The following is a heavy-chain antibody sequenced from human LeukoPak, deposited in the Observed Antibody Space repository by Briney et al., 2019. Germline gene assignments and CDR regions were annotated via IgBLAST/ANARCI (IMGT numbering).Heavy chain of an antibody. CDR2: ISAYNGNT. J-gene: IGHJ4*02. Sequence: ASVKVSCKASGYTFTSYGISWVRQAPGQGLEWMGWISAYNGNTNYAQKLQGRVTMTTDTSTSTAYTELRSLRSDDTAVYYCARQAYYDFWSGYYTHYFDYWGQGTLVTVSS. CDR3: ARQAYYDFWSGYYTHYFDY. CDR1: GYTFTSYG. V-gene: IGHV1-18*01. D-gene: IGHD3-3*01.